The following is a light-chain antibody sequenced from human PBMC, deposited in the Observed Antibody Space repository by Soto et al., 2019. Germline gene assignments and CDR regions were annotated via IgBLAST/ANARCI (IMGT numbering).Light chain of an antibody. V-gene: IGKV1-5*01. CDR1: QSISSW. J-gene: IGKJ4*01. CDR3: QQYNNWPLT. CDR2: DAS. Sequence: DIRMTQSPSTLSASVGDRVTITCRASQSISSWLAWYQQKPGKAPKLLIYDASSLESGVPSRFSGSGSGTEFTLTISSLQSEDFTVYYCQQYNNWPLTFGGGTKV.